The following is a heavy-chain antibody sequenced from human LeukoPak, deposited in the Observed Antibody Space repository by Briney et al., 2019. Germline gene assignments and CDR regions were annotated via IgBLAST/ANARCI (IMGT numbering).Heavy chain of an antibody. CDR1: GGSISSYY. D-gene: IGHD3-10*01. CDR2: IYYSGST. Sequence: SETLSLTCTVSGGSISSYYWSWIRQPPGKGLEWIGYIYYSGSTNYNPSLKSRVTISVDTSKYQFSLKLSSVTAADTAVYYCARRSYYGSGNWFDPWGQGTLVTVSS. CDR3: ARRSYYGSGNWFDP. J-gene: IGHJ5*02. V-gene: IGHV4-59*08.